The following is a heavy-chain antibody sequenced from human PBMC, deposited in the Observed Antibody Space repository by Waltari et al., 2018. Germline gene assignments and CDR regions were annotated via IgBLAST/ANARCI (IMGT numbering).Heavy chain of an antibody. CDR1: GYSISSGYY. CDR3: ARVTRKQLATSYYYYYYMDV. J-gene: IGHJ6*03. V-gene: IGHV4-38-2*01. CDR2: IYHSGST. Sequence: QVQLQESGPGLVKPSETLSLTCAVSGYSISSGYYWGWIRQPPGKGLEWIGSIYHSGSTYDNPSLKRRVTISVDTSKNQFSLKLSSVTAADTAVYYCARVTRKQLATSYYYYYYMDVWGKGTTVTVSS. D-gene: IGHD6-13*01.